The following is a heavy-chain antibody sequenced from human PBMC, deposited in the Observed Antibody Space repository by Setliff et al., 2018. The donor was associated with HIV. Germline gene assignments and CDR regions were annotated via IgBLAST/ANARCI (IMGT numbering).Heavy chain of an antibody. CDR1: GYNFNSHG. D-gene: IGHD3-3*01. CDR3: ARDPTAPSITIFGVVGATYWFDP. J-gene: IGHJ5*02. CDR2: ISASSVNT. Sequence: ASVKVSCKASGYNFNSHGITWVRQAPGQGLEWVGSISASSVNTNYTQGRVTMTTDISTSTAYMELRSLRSDDSAVYYCARDPTAPSITIFGVVGATYWFDPWGQGTQVTVSS. V-gene: IGHV1-18*01.